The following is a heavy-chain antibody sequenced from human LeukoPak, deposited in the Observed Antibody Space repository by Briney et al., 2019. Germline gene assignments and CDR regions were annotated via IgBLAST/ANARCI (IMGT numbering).Heavy chain of an antibody. Sequence: GRSLRLSCAVSGFTFSSYAMHWVRQAPGKGLEWVAVISYDGSNKYYADSVKGRFTISRDNSKNTLYLQMNSLRAEDTAVYYCARGPAAHIIPFDYWGQGTLVTVSS. V-gene: IGHV3-30*04. CDR3: ARGPAAHIIPFDY. J-gene: IGHJ4*02. CDR1: GFTFSSYA. CDR2: ISYDGSNK. D-gene: IGHD6-13*01.